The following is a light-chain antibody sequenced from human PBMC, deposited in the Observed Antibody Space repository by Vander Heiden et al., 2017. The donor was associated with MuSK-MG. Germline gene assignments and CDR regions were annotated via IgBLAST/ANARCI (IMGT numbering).Light chain of an antibody. Sequence: DIQMTQSPSSLSASVGDRVTITCQASQDISNSLTWYQQKPGKAPKLLIYAASNLQTGVPSRFSGSGSGTDFTFTISSLQPEDIATYYCQQYNNLPLTFGGGTKVEIK. CDR1: QDISNS. J-gene: IGKJ4*01. V-gene: IGKV1-33*01. CDR2: AAS. CDR3: QQYNNLPLT.